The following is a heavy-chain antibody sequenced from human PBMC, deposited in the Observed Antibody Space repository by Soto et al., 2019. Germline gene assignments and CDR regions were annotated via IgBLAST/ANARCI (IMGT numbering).Heavy chain of an antibody. CDR3: ARGSPICITMIGSGPLYYFDY. CDR2: IYYSRST. Sequence: KPSETLSLTCTVSGGSINSGGYYWSCIRQHQGKGREWIGYIYYSRSTYYNPALKSRVTISVDTSKNQFSLKLSSVTAADTGVYYCARGSPICITMIGSGPLYYFDYWGQGTLVTVSS. J-gene: IGHJ4*02. CDR1: GGSINSGGYY. D-gene: IGHD3-22*01. V-gene: IGHV4-31*03.